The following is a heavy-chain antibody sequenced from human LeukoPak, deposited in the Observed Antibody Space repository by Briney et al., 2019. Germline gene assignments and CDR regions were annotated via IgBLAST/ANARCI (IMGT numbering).Heavy chain of an antibody. V-gene: IGHV4-31*03. CDR2: IYYSGST. D-gene: IGHD5-12*01. Sequence: SETLSLTFTVSGGSISSGCYYWSWIRPHPGEGVEWIGYIYYSGSTYYNPSLKSRVTISVDTSRNQFSLKLSSVTAADTAVYYCAREYSGFDPWGQGTLVTVSS. J-gene: IGHJ5*02. CDR3: AREYSGFDP. CDR1: GGSISSGCYY.